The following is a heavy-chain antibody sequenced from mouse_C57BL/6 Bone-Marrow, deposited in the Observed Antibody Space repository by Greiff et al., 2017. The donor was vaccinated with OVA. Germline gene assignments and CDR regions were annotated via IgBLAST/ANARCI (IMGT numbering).Heavy chain of an antibody. V-gene: IGHV5-12*01. CDR1: GFTFSDYY. CDR2: ISNGGGST. J-gene: IGHJ1*03. D-gene: IGHD2-5*01. Sequence: DVKLVESGGGLVQPGGSLKLSCAASGFTFSDYYMYWVRQTPEKRLEWVAYISNGGGSTYYPDTVKGRFTISRDNAKNTLYLQMSRLKSEDTAMYYCARGYYSNYDWYFDVWGTGTTVTVSS. CDR3: ARGYYSNYDWYFDV.